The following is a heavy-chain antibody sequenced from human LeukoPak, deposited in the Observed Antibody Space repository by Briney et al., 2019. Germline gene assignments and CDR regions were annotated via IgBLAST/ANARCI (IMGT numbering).Heavy chain of an antibody. CDR1: GFTNSSNY. J-gene: IGHJ3*02. V-gene: IGHV3-53*01. CDR2: IYICYST. D-gene: IGHD4-23*01. Sequence: PGGSLRLSCAASGFTNSSNYMSWVRQAPGKGLECVYVIYICYSTSYPVSVEGRFPISRANFTHTLYLQMNSLRADDTAVYYCASSFRWFSAFDILGQGTIVTVSS. CDR3: ASSFRWFSAFDI.